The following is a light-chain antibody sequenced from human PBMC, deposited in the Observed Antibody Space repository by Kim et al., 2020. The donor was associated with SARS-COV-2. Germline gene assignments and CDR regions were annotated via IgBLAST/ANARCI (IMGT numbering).Light chain of an antibody. CDR3: QQFNNYPPT. V-gene: IGKV1D-13*01. J-gene: IGKJ2*01. Sequence: ASVGDKVTITCRASQGISSALAWYQQKPGKAPKMLIYDASTLESGVPSRFNGSGSGTDFTLTISSLQPEDSATYFCQQFNNYPPTFGQGTKLEI. CDR1: QGISSA. CDR2: DAS.